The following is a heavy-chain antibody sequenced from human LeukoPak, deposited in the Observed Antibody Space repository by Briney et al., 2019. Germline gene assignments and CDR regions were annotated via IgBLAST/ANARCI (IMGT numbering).Heavy chain of an antibody. V-gene: IGHV3-30*18. CDR1: GFTLSKYG. CDR3: AKDQGGHCSSTSCYPIDY. CDR2: ISYDGSNE. Sequence: GGSLRLSCAASGFTLSKYGMHGVRQAPGKGLEWVAVISYDGSNEYYADSVKGRFTISRDSSKNTLYLQMNSLRAEDTAVYYCAKDQGGHCSSTSCYPIDYWGQGTLVTVSS. D-gene: IGHD2-2*01. J-gene: IGHJ4*02.